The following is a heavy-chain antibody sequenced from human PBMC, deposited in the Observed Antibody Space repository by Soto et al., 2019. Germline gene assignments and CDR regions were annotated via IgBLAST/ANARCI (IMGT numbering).Heavy chain of an antibody. D-gene: IGHD3-10*01. CDR3: ARDKGDGSGSYYGS. J-gene: IGHJ5*02. V-gene: IGHV1-18*01. CDR2: ISAYNGNT. Sequence: QVQLVQSGAEVKKPGASVKVSCKASGYTFTSYGISWVRQAPGQGLEWMGWISAYNGNTNYAQKLQGRVTMTTDTAPSAAYVEVRSLRSDDTAVYYCARDKGDGSGSYYGSWGQGTLVTVSS. CDR1: GYTFTSYG.